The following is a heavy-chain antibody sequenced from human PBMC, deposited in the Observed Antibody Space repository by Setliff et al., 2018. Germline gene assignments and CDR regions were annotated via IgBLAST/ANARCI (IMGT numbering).Heavy chain of an antibody. CDR3: ARDLYYNFWSGYYPAYYFDY. CDR2: IYYSGST. V-gene: IGHV4-39*07. Sequence: SETLSLTCTVSGGSISSSSYYWGWIRQPPGKGLEWIGSIYYSGSTYYNPSLKSRVTISVDTSKNQFSLKLSSVTAADTAVYYCARDLYYNFWSGYYPAYYFDYWGQGTLVTVSS. J-gene: IGHJ4*02. CDR1: GGSISSSSYY. D-gene: IGHD3-3*01.